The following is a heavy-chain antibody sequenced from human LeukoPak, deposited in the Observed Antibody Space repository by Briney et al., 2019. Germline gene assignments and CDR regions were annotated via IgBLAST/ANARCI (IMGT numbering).Heavy chain of an antibody. CDR2: ISAYNGNT. Sequence: ASVKVSCKASGYTFTSYGISWVRQAPGQGLEWMGWISAYNGNTNHAQKLQGRVTMTTDTSTSTAYMELRSLRSDDTAVYYCARAAVAAAGIKGGSDYWGQGTLVTVSS. D-gene: IGHD6-13*01. J-gene: IGHJ4*02. CDR1: GYTFTSYG. CDR3: ARAAVAAAGIKGGSDY. V-gene: IGHV1-18*01.